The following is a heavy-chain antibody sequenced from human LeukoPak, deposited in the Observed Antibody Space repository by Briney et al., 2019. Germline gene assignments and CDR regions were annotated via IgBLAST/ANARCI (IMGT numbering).Heavy chain of an antibody. CDR1: GFTFSSSG. Sequence: PGGSLRLSCAASGFTFSSSGIHWVRQAPGKGLEWVAAISFDGNNKYYTDSVKGRFTISRDNSKNTVFLQMNSLKPEGTAVYYCAKVHSYGWLHNFDYWGQGTLVTVSS. CDR2: ISFDGNNK. D-gene: IGHD5-24*01. V-gene: IGHV3-30*18. J-gene: IGHJ4*02. CDR3: AKVHSYGWLHNFDY.